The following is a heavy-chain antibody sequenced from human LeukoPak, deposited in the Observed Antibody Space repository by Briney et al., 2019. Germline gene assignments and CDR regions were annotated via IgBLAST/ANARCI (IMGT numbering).Heavy chain of an antibody. CDR2: IYSGGST. Sequence: PGGSLRLSCAASGFTVSSNYMSWVRQAPGKGLEWVSVIYSGGSTYYADSVKGRFTISRDNSKNTLYLQMNSLRAEDTAVYYCARDRDSGDYFFDYWGQGTLVTVSS. CDR1: GFTVSSNY. J-gene: IGHJ4*02. V-gene: IGHV3-53*01. D-gene: IGHD4-17*01. CDR3: ARDRDSGDYFFDY.